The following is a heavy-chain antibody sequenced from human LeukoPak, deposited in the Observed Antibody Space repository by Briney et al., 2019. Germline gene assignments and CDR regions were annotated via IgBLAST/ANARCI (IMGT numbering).Heavy chain of an antibody. D-gene: IGHD4-17*01. CDR1: GYTFTSYY. CDR3: ARFYGDYSGGIVDYYYGMDV. J-gene: IGHJ6*02. CDR2: INPSGGST. V-gene: IGHV1-46*01. Sequence: APVKVSCKASGYTFTSYYMHWVRQAPGQGLEWMGIINPSGGSTSYAQKFQGRVTMTRDTSTSTVYMELSSLRSEDTAVYYCARFYGDYSGGIVDYYYGMDVWGQGTTVTVSS.